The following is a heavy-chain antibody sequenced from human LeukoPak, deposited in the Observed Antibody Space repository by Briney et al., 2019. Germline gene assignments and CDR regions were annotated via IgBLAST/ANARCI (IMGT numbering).Heavy chain of an antibody. CDR3: AGDQGQFGGSFDY. J-gene: IGHJ4*02. CDR2: IYSGGST. V-gene: IGHV3-53*01. Sequence: SGGSLRLSCAASGFTVGSNYMSWVRQAPGKGLEWVSVIYSGGSTYYADSVKGRFTISRDNSKNTLYLQMNSLRAEDTAVYYCAGDQGQFGGSFDYWGQGTLVTVSS. D-gene: IGHD3-16*01. CDR1: GFTVGSNY.